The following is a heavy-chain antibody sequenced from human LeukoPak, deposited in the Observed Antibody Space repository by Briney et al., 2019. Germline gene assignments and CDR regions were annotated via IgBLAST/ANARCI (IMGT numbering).Heavy chain of an antibody. J-gene: IGHJ4*02. CDR1: GFTFNNYM. D-gene: IGHD5-12*01. CDR3: VREVAY. CDR2: ISSDSGAI. Sequence: PGGSLRLSCAASGFTFNNYMINCVRQAPGKGLEWLSYISSDSGAIYYADSVQGRFTISRDNAQKSLYLQMNSLRVEDTAVYYCVREVAYWGQGALVTVSS. V-gene: IGHV3-48*01.